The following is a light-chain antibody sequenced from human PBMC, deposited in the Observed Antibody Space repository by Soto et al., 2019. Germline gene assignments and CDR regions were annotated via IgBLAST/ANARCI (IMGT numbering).Light chain of an antibody. J-gene: IGLJ1*01. Sequence: QSVLAQPPSVSGAPGQKVTISCTGSSSNIGAGYDLHWYQQLPGTAPKLLLYGNSNRPSGVPDRFSGSKSGTSASLAISGLQAEDEAEYYCQSYDCSLSAYVFGTGTKVTVL. V-gene: IGLV1-40*01. CDR3: QSYDCSLSAYV. CDR2: GNS. CDR1: SSNIGAGYD.